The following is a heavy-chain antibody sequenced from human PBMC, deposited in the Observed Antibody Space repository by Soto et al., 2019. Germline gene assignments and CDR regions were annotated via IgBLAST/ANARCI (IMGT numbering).Heavy chain of an antibody. Sequence: QVQLQQSGPGLVKPSQTLSLTCAISGDSVSTNTATWDWIRQSPSRGLEWRGRAYYRSKWETDYALSVEGRITNNPDTSDNLFPLHLNSVSPDDTAVYYCARLIGNIRLDYWCEGTLVTVSS. CDR2: AYYRSKWET. D-gene: IGHD2-8*01. CDR1: GDSVSTNTAT. J-gene: IGHJ4*02. CDR3: ARLIGNIRLDY. V-gene: IGHV6-1*01.